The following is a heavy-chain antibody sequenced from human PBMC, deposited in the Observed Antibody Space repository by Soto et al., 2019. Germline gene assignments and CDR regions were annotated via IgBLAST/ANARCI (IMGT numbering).Heavy chain of an antibody. V-gene: IGHV3-11*01. J-gene: IGHJ5*02. Sequence: QLVDSGGGLVKPGGSLRLSCEAYGFIFSDFYMAWIRQAPGKGLEWVSYISSDGDSTYADSVKGRFTISRDNAKNSLYLQMNSLRVEDTAVYYCVRDRDRRWFDPWGQGTLVTVSS. D-gene: IGHD3-10*01. CDR3: VRDRDRRWFDP. CDR2: ISSDGDST. CDR1: GFIFSDFY.